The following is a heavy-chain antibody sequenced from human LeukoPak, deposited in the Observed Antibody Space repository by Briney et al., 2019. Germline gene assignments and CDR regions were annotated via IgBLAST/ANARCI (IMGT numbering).Heavy chain of an antibody. CDR1: GGSISSGGYS. J-gene: IGHJ4*02. Sequence: SQTLSLTCAVSGGSISSGGYSWSWIRQPPGKGLEWIGYIYHSGSTYYNPSLKSRVTISVDRSKNRFSLKLSSVTAADTAVYYCASDYDSSGYFDYWGQGTLVTVSS. D-gene: IGHD3-22*01. CDR2: IYHSGST. CDR3: ASDYDSSGYFDY. V-gene: IGHV4-30-2*01.